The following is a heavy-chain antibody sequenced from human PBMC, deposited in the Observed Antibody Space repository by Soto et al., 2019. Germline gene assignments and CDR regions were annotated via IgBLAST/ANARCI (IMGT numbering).Heavy chain of an antibody. J-gene: IGHJ3*02. CDR1: GGFVSSGSYY. CDR3: ARVERGTATPVVDAFDI. V-gene: IGHV4-61*01. CDR2: MSHSGGT. Sequence: SETLSLTCAVYGGFVSSGSYYWSWIRQPPGKGLEWIGEMSHSGGTHFNPSLKSRVTISVDTSKNQFSLKMASVTAADTALYYCARVERGTATPVVDAFDIWGPGTMVSVSS. D-gene: IGHD2-21*02.